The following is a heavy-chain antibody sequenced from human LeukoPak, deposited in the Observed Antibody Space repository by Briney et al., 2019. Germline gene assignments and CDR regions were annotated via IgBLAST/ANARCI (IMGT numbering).Heavy chain of an antibody. CDR3: ARDWYCSSTSCYWAYFDY. J-gene: IGHJ4*02. V-gene: IGHV1-18*01. D-gene: IGHD2-2*01. CDR1: GYTFTSYG. Sequence: ASVKVSCKASGYTFTSYGISWVRQAPGQGLEWMGWISAYNGNTNYAQKLQGRVTMTTDTSTSTAYMELRSLRSDDTAVCYCARDWYCSSTSCYWAYFDYWGQGTLVTVSS. CDR2: ISAYNGNT.